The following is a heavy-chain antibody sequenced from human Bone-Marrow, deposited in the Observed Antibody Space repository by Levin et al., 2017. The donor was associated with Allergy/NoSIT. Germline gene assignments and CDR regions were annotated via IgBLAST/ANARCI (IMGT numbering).Heavy chain of an antibody. V-gene: IGHV3-72*01. CDR1: GFTFSDHY. J-gene: IGHJ4*02. CDR3: TRVHSYNSAHFDF. D-gene: IGHD5-18*01. CDR2: VRNKVNSYTT. Sequence: GGSLRLSCAASGFTFSDHYMDWVRLAPGKGLEWIGRVRNKVNSYTTEYVAAVEGRVTISRDDSKNSVYLEMNSLKIEDTAVYFCTRVHSYNSAHFDFWGQGALVTVSS.